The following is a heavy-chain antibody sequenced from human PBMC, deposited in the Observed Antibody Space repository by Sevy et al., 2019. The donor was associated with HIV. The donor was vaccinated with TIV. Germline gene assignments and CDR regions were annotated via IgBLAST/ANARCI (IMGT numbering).Heavy chain of an antibody. V-gene: IGHV3-48*03. J-gene: IGHJ5*02. Sequence: GGSLRLSCPASGFTFSSYDMNWVRQAPGKGLEWVSKISSSGSSIYYADSVKGRFTISRDNAKNSLNLQMNSLRAEDTAVYYCTRNGGAVDNGFDTWGQGTLVTVSS. CDR3: TRNGGAVDNGFDT. CDR1: GFTFSSYD. CDR2: ISSSGSSI. D-gene: IGHD2-8*01.